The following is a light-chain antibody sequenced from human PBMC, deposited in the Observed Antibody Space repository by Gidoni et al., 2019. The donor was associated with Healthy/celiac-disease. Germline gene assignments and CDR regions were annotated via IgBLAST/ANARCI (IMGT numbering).Light chain of an antibody. CDR3: QQYDNLPPYT. V-gene: IGKV1-33*01. CDR1: KDISNY. J-gene: IGKJ2*01. Sequence: DIQITQSPSFLSASVGDRVTITCQASKDISNYLNWYQQKPGKAPKLLIYDASNLETGVPSRLSGSGSGTDFTFTISSLQPEDIATYYCQQYDNLPPYTFGQXTKLEIK. CDR2: DAS.